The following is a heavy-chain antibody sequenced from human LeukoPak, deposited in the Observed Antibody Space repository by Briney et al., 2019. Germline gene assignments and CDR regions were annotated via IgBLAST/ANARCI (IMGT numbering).Heavy chain of an antibody. CDR2: IDPDGSTT. Sequence: GGSLRLSCAASGFTLSSYWMHWVRQAPGEGLGWVSRIDPDGSTTNYADSVKGRFTTSRDNAKNTLYLQMNSLRAEDTALYYCTRVQAGRAGLMDVWGRGTTVTVSS. J-gene: IGHJ6*02. D-gene: IGHD6-13*01. V-gene: IGHV3-74*01. CDR3: TRVQAGRAGLMDV. CDR1: GFTLSSYW.